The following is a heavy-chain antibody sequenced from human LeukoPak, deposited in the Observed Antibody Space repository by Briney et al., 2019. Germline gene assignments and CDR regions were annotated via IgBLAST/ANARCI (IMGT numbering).Heavy chain of an antibody. CDR2: VNPNSGDT. D-gene: IGHD6-13*01. Sequence: ASVKVSCKASGYTFTEYYIHWVRQAPGQGLEWMGWVNPNSGDTNHAHKFQGRVTMTSDTSISTAYMDLNRVRSDDTAVYYCALLFSSTWYRFDSWGQGTLVTVSS. CDR3: ALLFSSTWYRFDS. J-gene: IGHJ4*02. CDR1: GYTFTEYY. V-gene: IGHV1-2*02.